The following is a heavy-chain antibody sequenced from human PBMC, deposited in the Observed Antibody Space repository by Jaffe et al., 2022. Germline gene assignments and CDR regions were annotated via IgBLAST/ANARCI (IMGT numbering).Heavy chain of an antibody. CDR2: ISYTGGRM. CDR3: ARDYSRGHFDK. J-gene: IGHJ4*02. Sequence: EVQLVEAGGGLVQPGGSLRLSCVASGFPFDSYGFDWVRQAPGKGLEWISYISYTGGRMHYAESVKGRFSISRDNAKNSVFLQMNNLRGDDTAIYFCARDYSRGHFDKWGQGTLVTVSS. CDR1: GFPFDSYG. V-gene: IGHV3-48*01. D-gene: IGHD3-22*01.